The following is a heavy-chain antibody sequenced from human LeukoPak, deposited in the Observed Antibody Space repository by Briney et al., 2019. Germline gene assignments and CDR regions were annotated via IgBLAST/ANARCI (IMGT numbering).Heavy chain of an antibody. CDR3: ARDEDYYNSSGYYNWFGP. CDR1: GYTFTGYY. Sequence: ASVKVSCKASGYTFTGYYMHWVRQAPGQGLEWMGWINPNSGGTNYAQKFQGRVTMTRDTSISTAYMELSRLRSDDTAVYYCARDEDYYNSSGYYNWFGPWGQGTLVTVSS. J-gene: IGHJ5*02. D-gene: IGHD3-22*01. V-gene: IGHV1-2*02. CDR2: INPNSGGT.